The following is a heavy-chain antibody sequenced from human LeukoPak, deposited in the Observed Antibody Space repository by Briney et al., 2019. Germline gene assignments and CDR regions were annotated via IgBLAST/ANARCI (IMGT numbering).Heavy chain of an antibody. CDR3: ARALMTTVPTNAFDI. CDR1: GYTFTGYY. D-gene: IGHD4-17*01. V-gene: IGHV1-2*02. J-gene: IGHJ3*02. CDR2: MNPNSGGT. Sequence: ASVKVSSKASGYTFTGYYMHWVRQAPGQGLEWMGWMNPNSGGTNYAQKFQGRVTMTRDTSISTAYMELSRLRSDDTAVYYCARALMTTVPTNAFDIWGQGTMVTVSS.